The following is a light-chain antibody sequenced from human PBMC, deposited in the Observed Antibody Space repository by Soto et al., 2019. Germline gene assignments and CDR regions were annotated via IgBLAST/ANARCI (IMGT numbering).Light chain of an antibody. Sequence: QSALTQPASVSGSPGQSITISCTGTSSDVGGYNYVSWYQQHPGKATKFMIYDVSNRPSGVSNRFSGSKSGNTASLTISGLQAEDEADYYCCSYTTSNTRQIVFGTGTQLT. V-gene: IGLV2-14*01. CDR1: SSDVGGYNY. J-gene: IGLJ1*01. CDR2: DVS. CDR3: CSYTTSNTRQIV.